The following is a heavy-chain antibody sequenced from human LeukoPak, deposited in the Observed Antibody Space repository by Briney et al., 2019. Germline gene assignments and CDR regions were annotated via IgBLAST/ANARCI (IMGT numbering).Heavy chain of an antibody. V-gene: IGHV1-69*04. CDR1: GGTFSSYA. CDR3: ARDPPLTAMGAPTDALDI. J-gene: IGHJ3*02. Sequence: GASVKVSCKASGGTFSSYAISWVRQAPGQGLEWMGRIIPILGIANYAQKFQGRVTITADKSTSTAYMELSSLRSEDTAVYYCARDPPLTAMGAPTDALDIWGQGTMVTVSS. D-gene: IGHD5-18*01. CDR2: IIPILGIA.